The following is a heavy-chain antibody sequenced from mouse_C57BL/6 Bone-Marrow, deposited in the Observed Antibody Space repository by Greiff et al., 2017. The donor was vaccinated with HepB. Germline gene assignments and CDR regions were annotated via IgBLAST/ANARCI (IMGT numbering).Heavy chain of an antibody. J-gene: IGHJ1*03. CDR3: ARRRSHWYFDV. CDR2: INPSSGYS. V-gene: IGHV1-7*01. Sequence: VQLQQSGAELAKPGASVKLSCKASGYTFTSYWMHWVKQRPGQGLEWIGYINPSSGYSKYNQKFKDKATLTADKSSSTAYMQLSSLTYEDSAVYYCARRRSHWYFDVWGTGTTVTVSS. CDR1: GYTFTSYW.